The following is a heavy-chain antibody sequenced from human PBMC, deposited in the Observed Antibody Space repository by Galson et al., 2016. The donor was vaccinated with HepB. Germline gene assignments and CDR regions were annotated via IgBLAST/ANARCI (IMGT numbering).Heavy chain of an antibody. V-gene: IGHV3-11*06. CDR1: GFTFSAYY. Sequence: SLRLSCAASGFTFSAYYMSWVRQAPGKGLEWVSYISSSSSYTNYAESVKGRFTISRDNAKNSLYLQMNSLRAEDTAVYYCARDHSWFGSNLLDSWGQGTLVTV. J-gene: IGHJ4*02. CDR2: ISSSSSYT. CDR3: ARDHSWFGSNLLDS. D-gene: IGHD3-10*01.